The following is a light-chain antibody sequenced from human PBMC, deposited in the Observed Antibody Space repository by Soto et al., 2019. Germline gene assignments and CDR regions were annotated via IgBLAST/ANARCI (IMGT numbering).Light chain of an antibody. V-gene: IGLV2-11*01. Sequence: QSVLTQPRSVSGSPGQSVTISCTGTSSDVGGYSYVSWYQQHPGKAPKLMIYDVTKRPSGVPDRFSGSKSGNTASLTISGLQAEDEADYSCCSYVDNYPLGFGNGTKVTVL. CDR2: DVT. CDR3: CSYVDNYPLG. CDR1: SSDVGGYSY. J-gene: IGLJ1*01.